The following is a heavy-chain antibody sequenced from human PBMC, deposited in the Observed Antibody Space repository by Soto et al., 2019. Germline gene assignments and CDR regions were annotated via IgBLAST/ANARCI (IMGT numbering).Heavy chain of an antibody. CDR1: GFTFSSYA. CDR2: ISYDGSNK. J-gene: IGHJ6*02. V-gene: IGHV3-30-3*01. Sequence: QVQLVESGGGVVQPGRSLRLSCAASGFTFSSYAMHWVRQAPGKGLEWVAVISYDGSNKYYADSVKGRFTISRDNSKNTLYLQMNSLRAEDTAVYYCARDKRVVQLWFDYYYYYGMDVWGQGTTVTVSS. CDR3: ARDKRVVQLWFDYYYYYGMDV. D-gene: IGHD5-18*01.